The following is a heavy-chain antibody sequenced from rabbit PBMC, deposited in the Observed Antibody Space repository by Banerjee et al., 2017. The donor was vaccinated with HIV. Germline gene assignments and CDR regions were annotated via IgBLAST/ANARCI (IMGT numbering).Heavy chain of an antibody. CDR2: IYADSRGST. J-gene: IGHJ4*01. V-gene: IGHV1S40*01. CDR3: ARDGDGANLYYYFDL. D-gene: IGHD2-1*01. CDR1: GFSFSSSYY. Sequence: QSLEESGGDLVKPEGSLTLTCTASGFSFSSSYYMCWVRQAPGKELEWIACIYADSRGSTHYASWAKGRFTISKTSSTVDLQMTSLTAADTATYFCARDGDGANLYYYFDLWGQGTLVTVS.